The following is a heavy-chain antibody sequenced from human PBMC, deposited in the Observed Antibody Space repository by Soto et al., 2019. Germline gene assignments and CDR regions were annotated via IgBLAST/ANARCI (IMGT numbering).Heavy chain of an antibody. V-gene: IGHV3-30-3*01. Sequence: PGGSLRLSCAASGFTFSSYAMHWVRQAPGKGLEWVAVISYDGSNKYYADSVKGRFTISRDNSKNTLYLQMNSLRAEDTAVYYCARGFGYYYDSSGYFPHDAFDIWGQGTMVTVSS. CDR1: GFTFSSYA. CDR2: ISYDGSNK. D-gene: IGHD3-22*01. J-gene: IGHJ3*02. CDR3: ARGFGYYYDSSGYFPHDAFDI.